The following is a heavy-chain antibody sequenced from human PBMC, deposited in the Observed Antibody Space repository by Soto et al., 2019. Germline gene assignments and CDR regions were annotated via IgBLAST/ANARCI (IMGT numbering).Heavy chain of an antibody. Sequence: QVQLVQSGAEVQKPGASVKVSCKASGYAFHRYTIHWLRQAPGQRPEWMGWINAGNGDTKYSQKFQVSVTFTKDTSASTVYMELSSLKSEDTAVFYCARPMFGEFDYWGQGTLVTVSS. J-gene: IGHJ4*02. CDR1: GYAFHRYT. CDR3: ARPMFGEFDY. CDR2: INAGNGDT. D-gene: IGHD3-10*02. V-gene: IGHV1-3*01.